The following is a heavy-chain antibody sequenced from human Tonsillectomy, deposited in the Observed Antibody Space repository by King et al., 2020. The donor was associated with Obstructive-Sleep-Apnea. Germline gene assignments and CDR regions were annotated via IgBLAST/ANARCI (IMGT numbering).Heavy chain of an antibody. CDR2: IYYSGST. CDR3: ARGLGGSGSYWGRYFDY. D-gene: IGHD3-10*01. Sequence: VQLQESGPGLVKPSQTLSLTCTVSGGSISSGGYYWSWIRQHPGKGLEWIGYIYYSGSTYYNPSLKSRVTISVDTSKNQFSLKLSSVTAADTAVYYCARGLGGSGSYWGRYFDYWGQGTLVTVSS. J-gene: IGHJ4*02. CDR1: GGSISSGGYY. V-gene: IGHV4-31*03.